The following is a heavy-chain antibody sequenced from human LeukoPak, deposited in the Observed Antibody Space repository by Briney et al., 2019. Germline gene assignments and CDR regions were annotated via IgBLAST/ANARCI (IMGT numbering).Heavy chain of an antibody. V-gene: IGHV4-39*01. D-gene: IGHD2-21*02. CDR2: IYYSGST. CDR1: GGSISSSSYY. CDR3: ARRDSCGGDCYSGGIFDY. J-gene: IGHJ4*02. Sequence: SETLSLTCTVSGGSISSSSYYWGWIRRPPGKGLEWIGSIYYSGSTYYNPSLKSRVTISVDTSKNQFSLKLSSVTAADTAVYYCARRDSCGGDCYSGGIFDYWGQGTLVTVSS.